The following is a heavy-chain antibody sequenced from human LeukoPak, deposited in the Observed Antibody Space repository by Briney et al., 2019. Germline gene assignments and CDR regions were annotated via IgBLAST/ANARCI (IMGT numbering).Heavy chain of an antibody. J-gene: IGHJ5*02. Sequence: GGSLRLSCAASGFTFSSYAMSWVRQAPGKGLEWVSAISGSGGSTYYADSVKGRFTISRDNSENTLYLQMNSLRAEDTAVYYCAKDPFGGNLRGWFDPWGQGTLVTVSS. CDR3: AKDPFGGNLRGWFDP. V-gene: IGHV3-23*01. D-gene: IGHD4-23*01. CDR1: GFTFSSYA. CDR2: ISGSGGST.